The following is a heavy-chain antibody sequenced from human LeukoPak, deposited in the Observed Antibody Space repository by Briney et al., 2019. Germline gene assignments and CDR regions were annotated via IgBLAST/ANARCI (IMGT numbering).Heavy chain of an antibody. V-gene: IGHV1-46*01. Sequence: GASMKVSYQASGFTFTNHYMHWVRQAPGQGLEWMGLINPSGSSTNYAQKFRGRVTMTRDTSTTTVYMELSSLRSEDTAVYYCAREESGGYFDYGGQGTLVTVSS. CDR3: AREESGGYFDY. J-gene: IGHJ4*02. D-gene: IGHD2-8*02. CDR1: GFTFTNHY. CDR2: INPSGSST.